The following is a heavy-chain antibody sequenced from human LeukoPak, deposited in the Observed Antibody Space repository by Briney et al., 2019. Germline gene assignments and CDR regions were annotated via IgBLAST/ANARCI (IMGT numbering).Heavy chain of an antibody. J-gene: IGHJ4*02. CDR1: GGTFSSYA. V-gene: IGHV1-69*04. D-gene: IGHD2-15*01. CDR2: INPILGIA. Sequence: SVKVSCEASGGTFSSYAISWVRQAPGQGLEWMERINPILGIANYAQKFQGRVTITADKSTSTAYMELSSLRSEDTAVYYCAADCSGGSCYCYWGQGTLVTVSS. CDR3: AADCSGGSCYCY.